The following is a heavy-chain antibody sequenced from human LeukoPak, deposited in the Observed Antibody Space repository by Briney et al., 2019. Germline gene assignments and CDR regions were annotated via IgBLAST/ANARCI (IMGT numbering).Heavy chain of an antibody. CDR3: ARVGGQLVRVYYYGMDV. Sequence: EASVKVSCKASGYTFTSYSMDWVRQAPGQGLEWLGWINTNTGNPTYAQGFTGRFVFSLDTSVTTAYLQISSLKTEDTAVYYCARVGGQLVRVYYYGMDVWGQGTTVTVSS. V-gene: IGHV7-4-1*02. D-gene: IGHD6-6*01. CDR1: GYTFTSYS. J-gene: IGHJ6*02. CDR2: INTNTGNP.